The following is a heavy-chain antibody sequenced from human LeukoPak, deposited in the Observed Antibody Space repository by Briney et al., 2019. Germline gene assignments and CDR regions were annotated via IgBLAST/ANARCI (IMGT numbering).Heavy chain of an antibody. V-gene: IGHV3-7*04. CDR1: GFTFSNFW. J-gene: IGHJ4*02. CDR3: ARGDDFSGDH. D-gene: IGHD1-1*01. Sequence: PGGSLRLSCAVSGFTFSNFWMSWVRQAPGRGLEWVANIHPEGNEKYHVESVKGRFTISRDNTKNLLFLQMNGLRVEDTVVYYCARGDDFSGDHWGQGTLVTVSS. CDR2: IHPEGNEK.